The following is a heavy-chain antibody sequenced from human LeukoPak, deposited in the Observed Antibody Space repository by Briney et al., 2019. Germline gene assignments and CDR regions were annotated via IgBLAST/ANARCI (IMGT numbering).Heavy chain of an antibody. V-gene: IGHV4-34*01. J-gene: IGHJ5*02. D-gene: IGHD3-9*01. Sequence: SETLSLTCAAYGGSFGGYSWSWIRQPPGKGLEWIGEINHSGSTNYNPSLKSRVAISVDTSKNQFSLKLSSVTAADTAVYYCARGETYYDILAGSPRWFDPWGQGTLVTVSS. CDR2: INHSGST. CDR3: ARGETYYDILAGSPRWFDP. CDR1: GGSFGGYS.